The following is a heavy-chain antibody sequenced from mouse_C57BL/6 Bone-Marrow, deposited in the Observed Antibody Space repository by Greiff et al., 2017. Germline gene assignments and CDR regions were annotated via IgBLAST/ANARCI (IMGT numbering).Heavy chain of an antibody. CDR3: ARDGFYYDYGVAWFAY. Sequence: ESGPGLVKPSQSLSLTCSVTGYSITSGYYWNWIRQFPGNKLEWMGYISYDGSNNYNPSLKNRISITRDTSKNQFFLKLNSVTTEDTATYYCARDGFYYDYGVAWFAYWGQGTLVTVSA. CDR2: ISYDGSN. CDR1: GYSITSGYY. V-gene: IGHV3-6*01. D-gene: IGHD2-4*01. J-gene: IGHJ3*01.